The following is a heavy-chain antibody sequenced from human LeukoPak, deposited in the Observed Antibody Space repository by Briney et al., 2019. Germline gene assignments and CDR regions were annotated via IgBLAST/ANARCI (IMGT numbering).Heavy chain of an antibody. CDR1: GGSISSYY. CDR3: ARGYYGSGSFTFDY. CDR2: IYYSGST. Sequence: SETLSLTCTVSGGSISSYYWSWIRQPPGKGLEWIGYIYYSGSTNYNPSLKSQFTISVGTSKNAFSLKLSSVTAADRAVYYCARGYYGSGSFTFDYWGQGTLVTVSS. V-gene: IGHV4-59*01. J-gene: IGHJ4*02. D-gene: IGHD3-10*01.